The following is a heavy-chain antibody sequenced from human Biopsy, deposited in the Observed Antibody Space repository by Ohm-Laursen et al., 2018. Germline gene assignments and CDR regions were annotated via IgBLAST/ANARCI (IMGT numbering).Heavy chain of an antibody. CDR1: GYTLTALS. Sequence: ASVKVSCKVSGYTLTALSMHWVRQAPGRGLEWMGWINTENGNTIYAQNLQGRVTMTADTSTSTAYMEVTSLRSDDTAVYYCARAKLEPVYYYYGMDVWGQGTTVTVSS. V-gene: IGHV1-24*01. J-gene: IGHJ6*02. D-gene: IGHD1-1*01. CDR2: INTENGNT. CDR3: ARAKLEPVYYYYGMDV.